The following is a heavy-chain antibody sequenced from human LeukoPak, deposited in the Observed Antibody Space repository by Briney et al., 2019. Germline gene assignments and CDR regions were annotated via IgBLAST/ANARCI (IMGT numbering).Heavy chain of an antibody. D-gene: IGHD1-26*01. Sequence: GGSLRLSCAASGFTFSSYGMHWVRQAPGKGLEWVAVISYDGSNKYYADSVKGRFTISRDNSKNTLYLQMNSLRAEDTAVYYCAKDRGRGSYWGPGGYWGQGILVTVSS. CDR1: GFTFSSYG. V-gene: IGHV3-30*18. J-gene: IGHJ4*02. CDR3: AKDRGRGSYWGPGGY. CDR2: ISYDGSNK.